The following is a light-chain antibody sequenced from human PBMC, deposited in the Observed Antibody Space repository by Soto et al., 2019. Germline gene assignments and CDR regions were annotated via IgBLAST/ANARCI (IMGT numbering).Light chain of an antibody. CDR3: QQYNSYPYT. CDR2: ATS. V-gene: IGKV1-16*01. CDR1: RGISNY. Sequence: DIQMTQSPSSLSASVGDRVTITCRASRGISNYLAWFQQKPGKAPKPLIYATSSIQSGVPSRFSGSVSGTDFTLTISSLQPEDFATYYCQQYNSYPYTFGHGTKLEIK. J-gene: IGKJ2*01.